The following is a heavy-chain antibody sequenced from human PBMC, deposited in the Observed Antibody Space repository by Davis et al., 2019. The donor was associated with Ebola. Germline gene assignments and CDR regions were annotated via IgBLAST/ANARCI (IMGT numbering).Heavy chain of an antibody. Sequence: GESLKISCAASGFTVSSNYMSWVRQAPGKGLEWVSTIYSGGSTYYADSVKGRVTISRDNSKNTLYLQMNSLRAEDTAVYYCARVSTDSNYYGFDHYYYGVDVWGQGTTVTVSS. CDR3: ARVSTDSNYYGFDHYYYGVDV. CDR2: IYSGGST. J-gene: IGHJ6*02. CDR1: GFTVSSNY. V-gene: IGHV3-53*01. D-gene: IGHD4-11*01.